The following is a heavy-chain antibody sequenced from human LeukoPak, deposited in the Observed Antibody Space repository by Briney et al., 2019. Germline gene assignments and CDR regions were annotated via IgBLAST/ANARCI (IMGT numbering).Heavy chain of an antibody. V-gene: IGHV3-30-3*01. CDR2: ISYDGSNK. D-gene: IGHD3-9*01. CDR1: GFTFSSYA. Sequence: GGSLRLSCAASGFTFSSYAMHWVRQAPGKGLEWVAVISYDGSNKYYADSVKGRFTISRDNSKNTLYLQMNSLRAEDTAVYYCARGDYDILTGTFDYWGQGTLVTVSS. J-gene: IGHJ4*02. CDR3: ARGDYDILTGTFDY.